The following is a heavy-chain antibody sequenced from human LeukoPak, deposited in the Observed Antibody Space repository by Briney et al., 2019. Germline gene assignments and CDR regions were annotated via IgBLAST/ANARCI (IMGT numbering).Heavy chain of an antibody. Sequence: ASVKVSCKASGYTFTSYAMHWVRQAPGQRLEWMGWISAYNGNTNYAQKLQGRVTMTTDTSTSTAYMELRSLRSDDTAVYYCARAVWGSYRYEANWGQGTLVTVSS. CDR2: ISAYNGNT. V-gene: IGHV1-18*01. CDR1: GYTFTSYA. J-gene: IGHJ4*02. D-gene: IGHD3-16*02. CDR3: ARAVWGSYRYEAN.